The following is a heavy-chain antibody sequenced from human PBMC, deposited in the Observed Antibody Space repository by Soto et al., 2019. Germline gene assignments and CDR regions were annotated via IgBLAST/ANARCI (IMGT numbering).Heavy chain of an antibody. Sequence: GGSLRLSCAASGFTFSSYWMSWVRQAQGKGLEWVANIKQDGSEKYYVNSVKGRFTISRDNAKNSLYLQMKSLRAEDTAVYYCARDSQRGRWGDYDYIWGSYRYIDYWGQGTLVTVSS. CDR3: ARDSQRGRWGDYDYIWGSYRYIDY. CDR1: GFTFSSYW. D-gene: IGHD3-16*02. V-gene: IGHV3-7*01. CDR2: IKQDGSEK. J-gene: IGHJ4*02.